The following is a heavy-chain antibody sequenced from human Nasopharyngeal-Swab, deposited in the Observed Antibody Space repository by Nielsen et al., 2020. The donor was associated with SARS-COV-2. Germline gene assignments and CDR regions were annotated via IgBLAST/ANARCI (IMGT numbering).Heavy chain of an antibody. V-gene: IGHV4-39*07. CDR2: IYYSGST. CDR3: ARDKSDGLPWYYFDY. Sequence: SETLSLTCTVSGGSISSSSYYWGWIRQPPGKGLEWIGSIYYSGSTNYNPSLKSRVTISVDTSKNQFSLKLSSVTAADTAVYYCARDKSDGLPWYYFDYWGQGTLVTVSS. CDR1: GGSISSSSYY. J-gene: IGHJ4*02. D-gene: IGHD3/OR15-3a*01.